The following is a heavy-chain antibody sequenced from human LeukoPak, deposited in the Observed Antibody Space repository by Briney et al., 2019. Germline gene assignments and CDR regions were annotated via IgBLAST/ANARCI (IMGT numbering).Heavy chain of an antibody. D-gene: IGHD3-3*02. CDR1: GYTFTGYY. J-gene: IGHJ4*02. CDR2: INPNSGGT. Sequence: ASVKVSCKASGYTFTGYYMHWVRQAPGQGLEWMGWINPNSGGTNYAQKFQGRVTMTRDTSISTAYMELSRLRSDDTAVYYCARDLSAGLAFFYDDWGQGTLVTVSS. V-gene: IGHV1-2*02. CDR3: ARDLSAGLAFFYDD.